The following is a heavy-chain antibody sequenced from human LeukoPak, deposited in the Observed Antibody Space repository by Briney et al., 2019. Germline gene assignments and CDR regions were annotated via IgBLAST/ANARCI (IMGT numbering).Heavy chain of an antibody. Sequence: ASVKVSCKASGGTFISYTISWVRQAPGQGLEWMGRIIPILGIANYAQKFQGRVTITTDESTSTAYMELSSLRSEDTAVYYCARDSSPYCSGGSCYRVEPWGQGTLVTVSS. CDR1: GGTFISYT. CDR3: ARDSSPYCSGGSCYRVEP. J-gene: IGHJ5*02. V-gene: IGHV1-69*16. D-gene: IGHD2-15*01. CDR2: IIPILGIA.